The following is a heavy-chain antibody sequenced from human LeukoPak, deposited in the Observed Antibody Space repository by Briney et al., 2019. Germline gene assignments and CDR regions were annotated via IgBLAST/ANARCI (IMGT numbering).Heavy chain of an antibody. CDR3: ARAYYDFWTPPGYYYMDV. CDR2: IYYSGST. Sequence: SETLSLTCTVSGGSISSYYWSWIRQPPGKGLEWIGYIYYSGSTNYNPSLKSRVTISVDTSKNQFSLKLSSVTAADTAVYYCARAYYDFWTPPGYYYMDVWGKGTTVTVSS. J-gene: IGHJ6*03. D-gene: IGHD3-3*01. V-gene: IGHV4-59*01. CDR1: GGSISSYY.